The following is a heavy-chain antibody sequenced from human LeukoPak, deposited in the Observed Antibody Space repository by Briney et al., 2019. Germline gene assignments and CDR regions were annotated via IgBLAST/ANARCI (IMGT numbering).Heavy chain of an antibody. CDR1: GYTFTSYS. CDR3: ARFLGGSYGMDV. CDR2: INAGNGNT. J-gene: IGHJ6*02. V-gene: IGHV1-3*01. D-gene: IGHD1-26*01. Sequence: GAPVKVSCKASGYTFTSYSVHWVRQAPGQRLEWMGWINAGNGNTKFSQKFQGRVTITRDTSASTAYMELSSLRSEDTAVYYCARFLGGSYGMDVWGQGTTVTVSS.